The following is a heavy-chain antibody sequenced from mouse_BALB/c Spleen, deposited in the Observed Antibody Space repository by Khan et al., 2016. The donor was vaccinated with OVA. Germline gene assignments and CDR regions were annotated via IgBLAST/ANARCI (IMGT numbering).Heavy chain of an antibody. V-gene: IGHV3-2*02. Sequence: VQLKQSGPGLVKPSQSLSLTCTVTGYSITSCYAWNWIRQFPENILEWMGYISYSGVTCYTPSLKSRISITRDTSKNQFFLQLNSVTTEDTATYYCARGNYYGYYFDYWGQGTTLTVSS. CDR2: ISYSGVT. CDR1: GYSITSCYA. D-gene: IGHD1-1*01. CDR3: ARGNYYGYYFDY. J-gene: IGHJ2*01.